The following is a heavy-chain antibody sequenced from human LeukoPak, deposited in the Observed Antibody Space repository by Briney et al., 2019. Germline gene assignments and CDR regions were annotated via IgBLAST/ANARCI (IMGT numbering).Heavy chain of an antibody. CDR1: GGSISSSSYY. CDR3: ARSPGYSSSWYEAKFDY. D-gene: IGHD6-13*01. V-gene: IGHV4-39*07. J-gene: IGHJ4*02. Sequence: ASETLSLTCIVSGGSISSSSYYWGWIRQPPGKGLEWIGSIYYSGSTYYNPSFKSRVTISVDTSKNQFSLKLSSVTAADTAVYYCARSPGYSSSWYEAKFDYWGQGTLVTVSS. CDR2: IYYSGST.